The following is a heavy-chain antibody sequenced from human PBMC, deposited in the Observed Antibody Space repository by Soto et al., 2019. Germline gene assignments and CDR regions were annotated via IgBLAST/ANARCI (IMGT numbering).Heavy chain of an antibody. CDR2: ISGSGVST. V-gene: IGHV3-23*01. J-gene: IGHJ4*02. D-gene: IGHD3-22*01. Sequence: PGGSLRLSCAASGFTFSSFSISWVRQAPWKGLDWVSAISGSGVSTYSADSVKGRFTISRDNSKNTLYLQMSSLRAEDTAVYYCARGFSDSKGSPPELGGQGSMVNVYS. CDR1: GFTFSSFS. CDR3: ARGFSDSKGSPPEL.